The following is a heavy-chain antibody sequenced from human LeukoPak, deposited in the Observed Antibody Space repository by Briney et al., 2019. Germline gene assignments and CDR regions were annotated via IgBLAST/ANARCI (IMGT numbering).Heavy chain of an antibody. J-gene: IGHJ6*03. D-gene: IGHD2-2*01. CDR3: AREPARLRYMDV. CDR2: IYYSGST. Sequence: SETLSLTCTVSGVSISSYYWSWIRQPPGKGLEWIGYIYYSGSTNYNPSLKSRVTISVDTSKNQFSLKLSSVTAADTAVYYCAREPARLRYMDVWGKGTTVTVSS. CDR1: GVSISSYY. V-gene: IGHV4-59*01.